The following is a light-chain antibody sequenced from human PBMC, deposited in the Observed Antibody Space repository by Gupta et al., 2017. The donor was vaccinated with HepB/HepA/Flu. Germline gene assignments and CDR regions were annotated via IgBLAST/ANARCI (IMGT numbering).Light chain of an antibody. V-gene: IGKV1-5*03. CDR2: KAS. CDR3: QQYNSWCS. J-gene: IGKJ2*04. CDR1: QSISSW. Sequence: DIQMTQSPSTLSASVGDRVTITCRASQSISSWLAWYQQKPGKAPKLLIYKASSLESGVPSRFSGSGSGTEFTLTISILQPDDFATYYCQQYNSWCSFGQGTKLEIK.